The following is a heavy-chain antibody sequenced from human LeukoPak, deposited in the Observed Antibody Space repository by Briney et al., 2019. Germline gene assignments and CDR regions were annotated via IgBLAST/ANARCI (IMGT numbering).Heavy chain of an antibody. CDR1: GGHISSSSYY. CDR3: AGGGAMIVVVDY. V-gene: IGHV4-39*01. D-gene: IGHD3-22*01. CDR2: IYYSGST. J-gene: IGHJ4*02. Sequence: SETLSLTCTVSGGHISSSSYYWRWIRQPPGRGLEWIGSIYYSGSTYYNPSLKSRVTIPVDTSKNQFSLKLSSVTAADTAVYYCAGGGAMIVVVDYWGQGTLVTVSS.